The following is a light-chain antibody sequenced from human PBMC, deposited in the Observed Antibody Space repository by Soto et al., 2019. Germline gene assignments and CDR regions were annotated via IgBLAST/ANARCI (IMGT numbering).Light chain of an antibody. V-gene: IGLV2-8*01. CDR2: EVS. CDR3: SSYAGSNNYV. Sequence: QSALTQPPSASGSPGQSVTISCTGTSSDVGGYNYVSRYQQHPGKAPKLMIYEVSKRPSGVPDRFSGSKSGNTASLTVSGLQAEDEADYYCSSYAGSNNYVFGTGIKVTVL. J-gene: IGLJ1*01. CDR1: SSDVGGYNY.